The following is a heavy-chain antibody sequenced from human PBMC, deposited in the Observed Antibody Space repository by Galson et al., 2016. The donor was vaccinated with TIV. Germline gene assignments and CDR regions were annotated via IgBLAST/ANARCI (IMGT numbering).Heavy chain of an antibody. CDR3: ARVSPDCRGGSGMAV. J-gene: IGHJ6*02. V-gene: IGHV1-69*04. CDR1: GVTFSSYA. CDR2: SIPALGVV. Sequence: SVKVSCKASGVTFSSYAISWVRQAPGQGLEWMGRSIPALGVVNNEQNFRGRVTLTADKSTSTADMELTGLGSEDTAVYFCARVSPDCRGGSGMAVWGQGTMVTVSS. D-gene: IGHD3-10*01.